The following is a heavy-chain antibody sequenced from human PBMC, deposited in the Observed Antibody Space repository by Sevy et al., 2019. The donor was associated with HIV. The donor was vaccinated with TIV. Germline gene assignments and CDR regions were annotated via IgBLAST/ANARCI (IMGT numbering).Heavy chain of an antibody. CDR3: ARTPRGGYSYGPDYYYYGMDV. CDR1: GGSISSYY. V-gene: IGHV4-59*13. Sequence: SETLSLTCTVSGGSISSYYWSWIRQPPGKGLEWIGYIYYSGSTNYNPALKSRVTISVDTSKNQFSLKLSSVTAADTDVNYWARTPRGGYSYGPDYYYYGMDVWGQGTTVTVSS. J-gene: IGHJ6*02. CDR2: IYYSGST. D-gene: IGHD5-18*01.